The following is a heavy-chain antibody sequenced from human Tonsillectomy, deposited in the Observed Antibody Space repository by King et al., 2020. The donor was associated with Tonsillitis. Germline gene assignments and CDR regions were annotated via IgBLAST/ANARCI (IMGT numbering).Heavy chain of an antibody. CDR1: GFRFSDYA. CDR2: IYGDDSST. D-gene: IGHD2-2*01. J-gene: IGHJ6*02. V-gene: IGHV3-23*03. CDR3: GKEAFYSSIWPRWGMDV. Sequence: EVQLVESGGGLVQPGKSLRLSCAASGFRFSDYAMTWVRQAPGKGLEWVAVIYGDDSSTFHGDSVKGRFTISRDNSKDTLYLQMNDLRVEDTAIYYCGKEAFYSSIWPRWGMDVWGQGTTVTVSS.